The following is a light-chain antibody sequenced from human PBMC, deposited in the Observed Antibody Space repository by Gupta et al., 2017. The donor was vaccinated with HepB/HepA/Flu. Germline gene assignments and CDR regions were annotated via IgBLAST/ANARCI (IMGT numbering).Light chain of an antibody. V-gene: IGKV2-30*02. CDR1: QSLVHGDGNTY. Sequence: EVGVTQSPLSLPVTLGQPASIACRSSQSLVHGDGNTYLNWFQHRPGQSPMRVIYTVSNRDAGVPNRSGSSGAGTYFPLSISRVEADDVGFYYWMQGTYCPYTFGQGTKLEIK. CDR2: TVS. CDR3: MQGTYCPYT. J-gene: IGKJ2*01.